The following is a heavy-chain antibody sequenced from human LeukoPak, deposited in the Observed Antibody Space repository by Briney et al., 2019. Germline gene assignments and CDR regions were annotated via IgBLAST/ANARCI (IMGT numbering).Heavy chain of an antibody. CDR1: GYTFTSYD. V-gene: IGHV1-8*01. J-gene: IGHJ4*02. CDR2: MNPNSGNT. D-gene: IGHD5-18*01. Sequence: ASVKVSCKASGYTFTSYDINWVRQATGQGLEWMGWMNPNSGNTGYAQKFQGRVTMTRNTSISTAYMELSSLRSEDTAVYYCARGYSYGYYFDYWGRGTLVTVSS. CDR3: ARGYSYGYYFDY.